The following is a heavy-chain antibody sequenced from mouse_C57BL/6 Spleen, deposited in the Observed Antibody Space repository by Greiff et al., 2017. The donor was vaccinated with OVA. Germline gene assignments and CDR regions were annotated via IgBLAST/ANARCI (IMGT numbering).Heavy chain of an antibody. D-gene: IGHD1-1*01. V-gene: IGHV8-12*01. Sequence: QVTLKVSGPGILQSSQTLSLSCSFSGFSLSTSGMGVSWIRQPSGKGLEWLAHIYWDDDKRYNPSLKSRLTISKDTSRNQVFLTITSVDTAGTATYYGARRVYYGSSYYFDYWGQGTTLTVSS. CDR2: IYWDDDK. CDR3: ARRVYYGSSYYFDY. J-gene: IGHJ2*01. CDR1: GFSLSTSGMG.